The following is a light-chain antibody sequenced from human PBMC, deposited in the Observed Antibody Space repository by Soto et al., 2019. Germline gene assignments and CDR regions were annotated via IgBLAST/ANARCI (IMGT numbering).Light chain of an antibody. J-gene: IGKJ2*01. CDR3: QQYSSAPNT. CDR1: QDIIYY. V-gene: IGKV1-27*01. CDR2: SAS. Sequence: DIRMTQSPSSLSAFVGDTVTITCRASQDIIYYLAWYQQKPGKIPKLLIHSASTLQTGVQSRFSDTGSGTVFTLTINNLQPEDVATYYCQQYSSAPNTFGQGSRLEIK.